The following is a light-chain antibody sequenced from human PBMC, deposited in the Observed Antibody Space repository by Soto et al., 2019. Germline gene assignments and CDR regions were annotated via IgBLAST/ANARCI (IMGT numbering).Light chain of an antibody. Sequence: QSALTQPASVSGSPGQSITIPCSGTSSDVGGPYNYVSWYQHHPGKAPKLMISDVTNRPSGVSNRFSGSKSGNTASLTISGLQAEDEADYYCSSYTPTSTVVFGGGTKLTVL. J-gene: IGLJ2*01. CDR2: DVT. CDR1: SSDVGGPYNY. CDR3: SSYTPTSTVV. V-gene: IGLV2-14*01.